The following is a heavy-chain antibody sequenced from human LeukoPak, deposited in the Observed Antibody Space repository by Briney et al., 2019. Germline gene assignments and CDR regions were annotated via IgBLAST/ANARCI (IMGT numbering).Heavy chain of an antibody. Sequence: SETLSLTCTVSGGSISSYYWSWIRQPPGKGLEWIGYIYYSGSTNYNPSPKSRVTISVDTSKNQFSLKLSSVTAADTAVYYCARVTGLAAAESWGQGTLVTVSS. V-gene: IGHV4-59*01. J-gene: IGHJ4*02. CDR2: IYYSGST. CDR1: GGSISSYY. CDR3: ARVTGLAAAES. D-gene: IGHD6-13*01.